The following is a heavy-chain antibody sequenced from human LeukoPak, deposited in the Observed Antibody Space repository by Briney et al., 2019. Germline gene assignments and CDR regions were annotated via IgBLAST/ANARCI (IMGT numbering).Heavy chain of an antibody. Sequence: SSETLSLTCTVSGGSISSYYRSWIRQPPGKGLEWIGYIYYSGSTNYNPSLKSRVTISVDTSKNQFSLKLSSVTAADTAVYYCASGVHYYDSSGYWNYWGQGTLVTVSS. J-gene: IGHJ4*02. D-gene: IGHD3-22*01. CDR2: IYYSGST. CDR3: ASGVHYYDSSGYWNY. V-gene: IGHV4-59*01. CDR1: GGSISSYY.